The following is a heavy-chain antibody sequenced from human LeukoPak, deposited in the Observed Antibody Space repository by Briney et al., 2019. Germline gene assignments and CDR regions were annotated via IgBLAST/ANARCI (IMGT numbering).Heavy chain of an antibody. CDR3: AKEKRLRYYDSSGYFAFDY. CDR1: GFTFSTYS. CDR2: ISSSSSYI. J-gene: IGHJ4*02. V-gene: IGHV3-21*04. D-gene: IGHD3-22*01. Sequence: PGGSLRLSCAASGFTFSTYSMNWVRQAPGKGLEWVSSISSSSSYIYYADSVKGRFTISRDNAKNSLYLQMNSLRAEDTAVYYCAKEKRLRYYDSSGYFAFDYWGQGTLVTVSS.